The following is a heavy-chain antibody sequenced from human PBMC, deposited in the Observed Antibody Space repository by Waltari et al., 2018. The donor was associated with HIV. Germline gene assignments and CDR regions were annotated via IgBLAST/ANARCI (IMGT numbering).Heavy chain of an antibody. D-gene: IGHD1-1*01. CDR1: GFTFSSYS. J-gene: IGHJ4*02. Sequence: EVHLVESGGGLVKPGGSLRLSCATSGFTFSSYSMNWVRQAPGKGLEWVSSISSSSTYIYYADSVKGRFTISRDNARNSLYLQMNSLRAEDTAIYYCAPNDQGGGGKHYYFQYWGQGTLVTVSS. V-gene: IGHV3-21*01. CDR2: ISSSSTYI. CDR3: APNDQGGGGKHYYFQY.